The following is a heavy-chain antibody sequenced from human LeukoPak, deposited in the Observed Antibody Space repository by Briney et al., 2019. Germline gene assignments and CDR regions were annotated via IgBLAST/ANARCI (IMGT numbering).Heavy chain of an antibody. CDR3: ARHGGGIVVVPAAKGGMDV. CDR2: IYPGDSDT. V-gene: IGHV5-51*01. J-gene: IGHJ6*04. D-gene: IGHD2-2*01. CDR1: GYSFTSYW. Sequence: GESLKISCKGSGYSFTSYWIGWVRQMPGKGLEWMRIIYPGDSDTRYSPSFQGQVTISADKSISTAYLQWSSLKASDTDMYYCARHGGGIVVVPAAKGGMDVWGKGTTVTVSS.